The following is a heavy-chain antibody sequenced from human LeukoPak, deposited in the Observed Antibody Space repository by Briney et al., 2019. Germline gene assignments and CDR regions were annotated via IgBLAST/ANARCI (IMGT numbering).Heavy chain of an antibody. CDR1: GYTFTSYY. CDR2: INPSGGST. D-gene: IGHD2-15*01. V-gene: IGHV1-46*01. J-gene: IGHJ3*02. Sequence: ASVKVSCKASGYTFTSYYMHWVRQAPGQGLEWMGIINPSGGSTSYAQKFQGRVTMTRDTSTSTVYMELSSLRSEDTAVYYCASTSFLGLEDITDAFDIWGQGTMVTVSS. CDR3: ASTSFLGLEDITDAFDI.